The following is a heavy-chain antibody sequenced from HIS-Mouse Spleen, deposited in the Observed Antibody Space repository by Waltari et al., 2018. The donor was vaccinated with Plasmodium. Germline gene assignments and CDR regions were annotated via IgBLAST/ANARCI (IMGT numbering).Heavy chain of an antibody. CDR2: IYYSGST. CDR3: ARSIAATVTFYFDY. Sequence: QVQLQESGPGLVKPSQTLSLTCTVSGGSISSGGYYWSWIRQHPGKGLEWIGYIYYSGSTYYNPSLKSRVTISVDTSKNQFSLKLSSVTAADTVVYYCARSIAATVTFYFDYWGQGTLVTVSS. D-gene: IGHD6-13*01. J-gene: IGHJ4*02. V-gene: IGHV4-31*03. CDR1: GGSISSGGYY.